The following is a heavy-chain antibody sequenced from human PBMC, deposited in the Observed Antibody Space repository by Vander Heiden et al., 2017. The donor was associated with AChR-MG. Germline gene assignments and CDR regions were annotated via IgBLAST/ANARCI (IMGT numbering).Heavy chain of an antibody. V-gene: IGHV4-31*03. J-gene: IGHJ4*02. D-gene: IGHD3-22*01. CDR3: ARDTSYYDSSGSHSNYFDY. CDR2: IYYSGST. Sequence: QLQLQESGPGLVKPSQTLSLTCTVPGGPITSCGYYGSWIGQHPGKGPGWIGYIYYSGSTYYNPSLKSRVTISVGTSKNQFSLKLSSVTAADTAVYYCARDTSYYDSSGSHSNYFDYWGQGTLVTVSS. CDR1: GGPITSCGYY.